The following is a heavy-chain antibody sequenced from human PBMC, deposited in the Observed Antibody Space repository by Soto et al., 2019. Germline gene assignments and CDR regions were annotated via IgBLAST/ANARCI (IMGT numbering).Heavy chain of an antibody. CDR3: ARTISSGWQFYYFDY. Sequence: ASVKVSCKASGGTFSSYAISWVRQAPGQGLEWMGGIIPIFGTANYAQKFQGRVTITADESTSTAYMELSSLRSEDTAVYYCARTISSGWQFYYFDYWGQGTLVTVSS. V-gene: IGHV1-69*13. CDR2: IIPIFGTA. D-gene: IGHD6-19*01. CDR1: GGTFSSYA. J-gene: IGHJ4*02.